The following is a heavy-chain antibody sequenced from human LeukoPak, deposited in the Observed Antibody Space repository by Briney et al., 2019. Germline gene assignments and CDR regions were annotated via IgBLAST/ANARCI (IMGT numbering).Heavy chain of an antibody. Sequence: SETLSLTCTVSGGSISSYYWSWIRQPPAKGLEWIGYIYYSGSTNYNPSLKSRVTISVDTSKNQFSLTLSSVTAADTAVYYCARTSYYYDSSGYNWYFDLWGRGTLVTVSS. CDR1: GGSISSYY. V-gene: IGHV4-59*08. CDR2: IYYSGST. CDR3: ARTSYYYDSSGYNWYFDL. D-gene: IGHD3-22*01. J-gene: IGHJ2*01.